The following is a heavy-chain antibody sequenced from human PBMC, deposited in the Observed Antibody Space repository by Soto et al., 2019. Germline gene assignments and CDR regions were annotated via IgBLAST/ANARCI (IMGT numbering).Heavy chain of an antibody. Sequence: SVKVSCKASGFTFTSSAVQWVRQARGQRLEWIGWIVVGSGNTNCAQKFQERVTITRDMSTSTAYMELSSLRSEDTAVYYCAADPSYYYDSSGYSDYWGQGTLVTVSS. CDR2: IVVGSGNT. D-gene: IGHD3-22*01. J-gene: IGHJ4*02. CDR1: GFTFTSSA. V-gene: IGHV1-58*01. CDR3: AADPSYYYDSSGYSDY.